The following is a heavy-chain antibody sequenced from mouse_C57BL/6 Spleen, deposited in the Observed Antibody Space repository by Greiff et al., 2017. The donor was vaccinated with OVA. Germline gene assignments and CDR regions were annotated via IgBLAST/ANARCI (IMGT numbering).Heavy chain of an antibody. V-gene: IGHV2-4*01. J-gene: IGHJ4*01. Sequence: VKLVESGPGLVQPSQSLSITCTVSGFSLTSYGVHWVRQPPGKGLEWLGVIWSGGSTDYNAAFISRLSISKDNSKSQVFCKMNSLQADDTAIYYCAKGAPYYYAMDYWGQGTSVTVSS. D-gene: IGHD3-1*01. CDR2: IWSGGST. CDR3: AKGAPYYYAMDY. CDR1: GFSLTSYG.